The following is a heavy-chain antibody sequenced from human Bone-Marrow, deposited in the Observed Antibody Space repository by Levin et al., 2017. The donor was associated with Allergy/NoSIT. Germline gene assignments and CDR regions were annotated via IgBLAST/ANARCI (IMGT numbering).Heavy chain of an antibody. CDR1: GASISTNNYY. D-gene: IGHD4-23*01. Sequence: PSETLSLTCTVSGASISTNNYYWGWFRQPPGKGLEWIGSIYYSESTYYTPSLKSRVTISVDTSKNQFSLKVRSVTAADTAVYYCGRHAALHDYGGEKYRRATDVWGQGTTVTVSS. CDR3: GRHAALHDYGGEKYRRATDV. CDR2: IYYSEST. J-gene: IGHJ6*02. V-gene: IGHV4-39*01.